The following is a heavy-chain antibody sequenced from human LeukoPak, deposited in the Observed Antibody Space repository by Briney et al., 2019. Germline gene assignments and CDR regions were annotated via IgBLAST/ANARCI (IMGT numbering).Heavy chain of an antibody. J-gene: IGHJ4*02. CDR1: GFTFSRYS. V-gene: IGHV3-21*01. CDR2: ISSSSSYM. D-gene: IGHD6-13*01. CDR3: ARGGYSSSWYHDS. Sequence: GGSLRLSCAASGFTFSRYSINWVRQAPGKGLEWVSSISSSSSYMYYADSVKGRFTISRDNAKNSLYMQVNSLRAEDTAVYYCARGGYSSSWYHDSWGQGTLVTVSS.